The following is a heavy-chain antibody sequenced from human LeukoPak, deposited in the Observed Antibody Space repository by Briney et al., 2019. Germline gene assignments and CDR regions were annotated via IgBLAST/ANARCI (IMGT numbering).Heavy chain of an antibody. J-gene: IGHJ4*02. CDR2: IYYSGNT. Sequence: SETLSLTCTVSGGSISSSGYCWGWIRQPPGNGLEWIGSIYYSGNTYYNASLKSQVSISIDTSKNQFSLRLTSVTAADTAVYYCARQTGSGLFILPGGQGTLVTVSS. V-gene: IGHV4-39*01. CDR1: GGSISSSGYC. CDR3: ARQTGSGLFILP. D-gene: IGHD3/OR15-3a*01.